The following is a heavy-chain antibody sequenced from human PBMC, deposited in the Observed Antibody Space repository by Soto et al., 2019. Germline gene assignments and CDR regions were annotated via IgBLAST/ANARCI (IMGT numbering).Heavy chain of an antibody. CDR1: GFPVRCKY. D-gene: IGHD6-13*01. CDR3: ARGSSSWYTFDY. CDR2: IYSGGST. V-gene: IGHV3-66*01. J-gene: IGHJ4*02. Sequence: GGCLGPSSSAPGFPVRCKYISWGRQAPGKGLEWVSVIYSGGSTYYADSVKGRFTISRDNSKNTLYLQMNSLRAEDTAVYYCARGSSSWYTFDYWGQGTLVTVSS.